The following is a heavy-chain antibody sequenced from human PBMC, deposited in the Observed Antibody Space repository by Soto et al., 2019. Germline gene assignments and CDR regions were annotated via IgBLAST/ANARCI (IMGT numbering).Heavy chain of an antibody. CDR1: GVTFSNAW. J-gene: IGHJ5*02. D-gene: IGHD6-13*01. Sequence: EVQLVESGGGLVKPGWALRLSCAASGVTFSNAWMSWVRQAPGKGLEWVGRIKSKTDGGTTDYAAPVKGRFTISRDDSQNTLYLQMNSLKSEDTAVYYCTTEAAAPYNWFDPWGQGTLVTVSS. CDR3: TTEAAAPYNWFDP. CDR2: IKSKTDGGTT. V-gene: IGHV3-15*01.